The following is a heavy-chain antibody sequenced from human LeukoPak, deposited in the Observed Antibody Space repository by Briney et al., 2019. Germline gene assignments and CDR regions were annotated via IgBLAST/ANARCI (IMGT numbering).Heavy chain of an antibody. CDR3: ASTAELSYYDFWSGSVPLDN. D-gene: IGHD3-3*01. CDR1: GFTFISYS. V-gene: IGHV3-21*01. Sequence: PGGSLRLSCAASGFTFISYSMNWVRQAPGKGLEWVSSISSSGSYIYCADSVKGRFSISRDNAKNSLYLQMSSLRAEDTAVYYYASTAELSYYDFWSGSVPLDNWGQGTLVTVSP. CDR2: ISSSGSYI. J-gene: IGHJ4*02.